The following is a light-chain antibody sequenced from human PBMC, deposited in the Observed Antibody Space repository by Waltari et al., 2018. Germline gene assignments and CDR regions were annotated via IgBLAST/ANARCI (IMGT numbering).Light chain of an antibody. J-gene: IGLJ1*01. V-gene: IGLV2-23*02. CDR1: SSDVGYSDS. CDR2: DVS. CDR3: CAFAVGDTYV. Sequence: QFALSQPASVSASFGQAITISCTGTSSDVGYSDSVSWDQHHPGKAPKFIIYDVSKRPSEVPNRFSCSQYGRMAALTISGLQPDDEAVYYCCAFAVGDTYVFGSGTIVTV.